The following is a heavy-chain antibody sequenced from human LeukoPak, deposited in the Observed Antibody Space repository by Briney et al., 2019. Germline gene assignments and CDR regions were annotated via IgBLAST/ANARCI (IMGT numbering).Heavy chain of an antibody. CDR3: ATGDVLLWFGEPYWFDY. CDR2: NIPIFGTA. Sequence: SVKVSCKASGGTFSSYAISWVRQAPGQELEWMGRNIPIFGTANYAQKFQGRVTITTDESTSTAYMELSSLRSEDTAVYYCATGDVLLWFGEPYWFDYWGQGTLVTVSS. J-gene: IGHJ4*02. CDR1: GGTFSSYA. D-gene: IGHD3-10*01. V-gene: IGHV1-69*05.